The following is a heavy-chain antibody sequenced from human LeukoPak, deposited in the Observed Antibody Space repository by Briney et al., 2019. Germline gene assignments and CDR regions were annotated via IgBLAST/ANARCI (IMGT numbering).Heavy chain of an antibody. CDR3: ARGIVVVPAVYDY. CDR2: INHSGST. J-gene: IGHJ4*02. CDR1: GGSFSGYY. D-gene: IGHD2-2*01. V-gene: IGHV4-34*01. Sequence: SETLSLTCAVYGGSFSGYYWSWIRQPPGKGLEWIGEINHSGSTNYNPSLKSRVTISVDTSKNQFSLKLSSVTAADTAVYYCARGIVVVPAVYDYWGQGTLVTASS.